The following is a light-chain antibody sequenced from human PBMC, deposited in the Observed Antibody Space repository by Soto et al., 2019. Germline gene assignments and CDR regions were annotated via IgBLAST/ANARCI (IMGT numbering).Light chain of an antibody. V-gene: IGLV2-8*01. Sequence: QSALTQPPSASGSPGQSVTLTCTGTRSDVGGYNSVSWYQQHPGKAPKLMIYEVSKRPSGVPYRFSASKSGNTASLTVSGLQAEDEANDYCCSYSVTNNFLVFGGGTKLTVL. CDR2: EVS. J-gene: IGLJ2*01. CDR3: CSYSVTNNFLV. CDR1: RSDVGGYNS.